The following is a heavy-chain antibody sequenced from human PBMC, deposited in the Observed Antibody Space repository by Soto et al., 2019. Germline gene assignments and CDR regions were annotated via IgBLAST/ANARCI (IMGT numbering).Heavy chain of an antibody. J-gene: IGHJ6*02. CDR1: GFTFSDYY. D-gene: IGHD5-12*01. CDR2: ISSSSSYT. Sequence: QVQLVESGGGLVKPGGSLRLSCAASGFTFSDYYMSWIRQAPGKGLEWVSYISSSSSYTNYADSVKGRFTISRDNAKNALYLQMNSLRAEDTAVYYCARDLLGYSGYDYVYYYYGMDVWGQGTTVTVSS. CDR3: ARDLLGYSGYDYVYYYYGMDV. V-gene: IGHV3-11*05.